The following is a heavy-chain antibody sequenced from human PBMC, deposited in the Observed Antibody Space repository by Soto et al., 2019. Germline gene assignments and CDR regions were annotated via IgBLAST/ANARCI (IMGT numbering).Heavy chain of an antibody. D-gene: IGHD2-8*01. CDR1: GCSISSYY. CDR3: ARLRHGHFDY. V-gene: IGHV4-59*08. CDR2: IYYSGST. Sequence: SETLSLTCTVSGCSISSYYWSWIRQPPGKGLEWIGYIYYSGSTNYNPSLKSRVTISVDTSKNQFSLKLSSVTAADTAVYYCARLRHGHFDYWGQGTLVTVSS. J-gene: IGHJ4*02.